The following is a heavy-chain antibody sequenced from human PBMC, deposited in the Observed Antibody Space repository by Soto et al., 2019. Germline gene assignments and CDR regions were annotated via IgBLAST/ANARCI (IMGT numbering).Heavy chain of an antibody. Sequence: QVQLVQSGAEVKKHGASVKVSCKASGYTFTSYGISWVRQAPGQGLEWMGWISAYNGNTNYAQKLQGRVTMTTDTSTSTAYMELRSLRSDDTAVYYCARDYYDILTGWGPSWFDPWGQGTLVTVSS. CDR2: ISAYNGNT. D-gene: IGHD3-9*01. CDR1: GYTFTSYG. CDR3: ARDYYDILTGWGPSWFDP. J-gene: IGHJ5*02. V-gene: IGHV1-18*01.